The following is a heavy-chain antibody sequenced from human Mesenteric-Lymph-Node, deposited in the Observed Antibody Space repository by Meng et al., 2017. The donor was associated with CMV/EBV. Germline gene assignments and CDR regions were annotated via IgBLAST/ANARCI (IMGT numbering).Heavy chain of an antibody. V-gene: IGHV3-23*03. J-gene: IGHJ4*02. D-gene: IGHD1-26*01. Sequence: GESLKISCAASGFTFSSYAMSWVRQAPGKGLEWVSIIYSDGSSTYYADSAKGRLRISRDISKNTLYLQMNSLKAEDTAVYYCARWGGPTTGFDYWGQGTLVTVSS. CDR3: ARWGGPTTGFDY. CDR1: GFTFSSYA. CDR2: IYSDGSST.